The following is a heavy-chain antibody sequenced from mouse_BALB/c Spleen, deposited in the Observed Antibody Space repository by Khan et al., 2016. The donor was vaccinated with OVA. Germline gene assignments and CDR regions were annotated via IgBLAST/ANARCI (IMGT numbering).Heavy chain of an antibody. CDR1: GFTFSTYG. D-gene: IGHD1-1*01. CDR2: VSTGGHYT. V-gene: IGHV5-6*01. CDR3: ARLAYYYDSEGFAY. J-gene: IGHJ3*01. Sequence: EVELVESGGDVVKPGGSLKLSCAASGFTFSTYGMSWVRQTPDKRLEWVATVSTGGHYTYYPDTVKGRFTISRDNAKNTLYLQMSSLTSEDTAMVYCARLAYYYDSEGFAYWGQGTLVTVSA.